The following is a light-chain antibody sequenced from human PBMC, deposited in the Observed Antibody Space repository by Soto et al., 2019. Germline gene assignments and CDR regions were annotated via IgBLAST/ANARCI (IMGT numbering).Light chain of an antibody. Sequence: VLTQPPSASGTPGQRVTMSCSGSSSNIGSNTVNWYQQLPGTAPKLLIYSSNQWPSGVPDRFSGSKSGTSASLAISGLQSEDEADYYCAAWDDSLNGPVFGTGTKVTVL. J-gene: IGLJ1*01. CDR3: AAWDDSLNGPV. CDR1: SSNIGSNT. V-gene: IGLV1-44*01. CDR2: SSN.